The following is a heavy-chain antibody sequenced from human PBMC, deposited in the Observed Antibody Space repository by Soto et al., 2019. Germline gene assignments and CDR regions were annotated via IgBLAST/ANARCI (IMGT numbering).Heavy chain of an antibody. CDR1: GYIFIGYG. CDR2: ISSYSRNT. Sequence: QVQLVQSGPEVKKPGASVKVSCKGSGYIFIGYGINWVRQAPGQRLEWMGWISSYSRNTNYAQKFQDRVTMTTDTSTGTAYMEMRSLRSDDTAVYYCARDLDGSGSYYTDFWGQGTLVTVSS. CDR3: ARDLDGSGSYYTDF. J-gene: IGHJ4*02. V-gene: IGHV1-18*01. D-gene: IGHD3-10*01.